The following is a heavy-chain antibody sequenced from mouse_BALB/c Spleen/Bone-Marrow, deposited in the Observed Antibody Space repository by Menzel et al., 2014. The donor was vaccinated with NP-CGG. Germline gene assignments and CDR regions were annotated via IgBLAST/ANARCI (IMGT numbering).Heavy chain of an antibody. Sequence: DVKLQESGAELVKPGASVKLPCTASGFNIKDTYMHWVKQRPEQGLEWIGRIDPANGNTKYDPKFQGKATITADTSSNTAYLQLSSLTSEDTAVYYCASYYYGSSTFAYWGQGTLVTVSA. CDR2: IDPANGNT. J-gene: IGHJ3*01. D-gene: IGHD1-1*01. CDR3: ASYYYGSSTFAY. V-gene: IGHV14-3*02. CDR1: GFNIKDTY.